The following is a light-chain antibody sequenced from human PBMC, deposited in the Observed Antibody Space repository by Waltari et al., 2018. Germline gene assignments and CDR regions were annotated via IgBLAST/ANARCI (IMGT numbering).Light chain of an antibody. V-gene: IGKV3-11*01. CDR1: QSVNRY. Sequence: EIVLTQSPANLSLSPGERATLSCRASQSVNRYFSWYQQKPGQAPRLLIYDASNRATGIPARFSGSGSGTDFTLTISSLEPEDFAVYYCLQRRNWPYTFGQGTKLEIK. CDR3: LQRRNWPYT. J-gene: IGKJ2*01. CDR2: DAS.